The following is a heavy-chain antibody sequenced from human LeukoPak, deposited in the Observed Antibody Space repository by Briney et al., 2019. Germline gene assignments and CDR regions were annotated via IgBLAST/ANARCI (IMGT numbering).Heavy chain of an antibody. V-gene: IGHV4-38-2*02. CDR2: IYRSGST. D-gene: IGHD3-22*01. J-gene: IGHJ3*02. CDR1: GYSISSGYY. CDR3: AKDYRRYYYDSSGEGAFDI. Sequence: SETLSLTCTVSGYSISSGYYWVWIRQTPGKGLEWIGSIYRSGSTNYNPSLKSRVTISVDTSKNQFSLKLSSVTAADTAVYYCAKDYRRYYYDSSGEGAFDIWGQGTMVTVSS.